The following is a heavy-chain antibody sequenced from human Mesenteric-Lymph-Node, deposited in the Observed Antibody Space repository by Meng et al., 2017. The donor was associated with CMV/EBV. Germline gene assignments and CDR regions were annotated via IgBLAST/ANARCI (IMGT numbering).Heavy chain of an antibody. J-gene: IGHJ6*02. CDR1: GYTFSDNY. CDR3: ARDPLYDFWSGASVYYYYGMDV. V-gene: IGHV1-69*05. Sequence: SVKVSCKASGYTFSDNYMHWVRQAPGQGLEWMGGIIPIFGTANYAQKFQGRVTITTDESTSTAYMELSSLRSEDTAVYYCARDPLYDFWSGASVYYYYGMDVWGQGTTVTVSS. D-gene: IGHD3-3*01. CDR2: IIPIFGTA.